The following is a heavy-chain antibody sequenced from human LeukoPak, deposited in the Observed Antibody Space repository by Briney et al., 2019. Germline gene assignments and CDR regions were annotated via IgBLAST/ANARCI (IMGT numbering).Heavy chain of an antibody. J-gene: IGHJ4*02. V-gene: IGHV4-34*01. CDR2: INHSGST. CDR1: GGSFSGYY. CDR3: ARDQYYYDSSAYSALHY. Sequence: TSETLSLTCAVYGGSFSGYYWSWIHQPPGKGLEWIGEINHSGSTNYNPSLKSRVTMSVDTSKNQFSLKLSSVTAADTAVYYCARDQYYYDSSAYSALHYWGQGTLVTVSS. D-gene: IGHD3-22*01.